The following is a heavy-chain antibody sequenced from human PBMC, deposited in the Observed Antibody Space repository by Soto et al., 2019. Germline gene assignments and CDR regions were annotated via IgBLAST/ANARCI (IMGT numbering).Heavy chain of an antibody. CDR3: ARHLGPGGYYGDYFDY. Sequence: QLQLQESGPGLVKPSETLSLTCTVSGGSISSSSYYWGWIRQPPGKGLEWIGSIYYSGSTYYNPSLKSRVTISVATSKNQFSLKLSSVTAADTAVYYCARHLGPGGYYGDYFDYWGQGTLVTVSS. V-gene: IGHV4-39*01. CDR1: GGSISSSSYY. J-gene: IGHJ4*02. D-gene: IGHD4-17*01. CDR2: IYYSGST.